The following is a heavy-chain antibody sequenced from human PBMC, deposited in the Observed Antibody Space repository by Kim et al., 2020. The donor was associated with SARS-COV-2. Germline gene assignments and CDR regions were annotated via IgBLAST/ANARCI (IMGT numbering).Heavy chain of an antibody. D-gene: IGHD2-2*01. Sequence: SETLSLTCTVSGGSISSSRYYWGWIRQPPGKGLEWIGSIYYSGSTYYNLSLKSRVTISVDTSKNQFSLKLSSVTAADTAVYYCARHKIGYCSSTSCPHGMGAFDIWGQGTVVTVSS. V-gene: IGHV4-39*01. CDR3: ARHKIGYCSSTSCPHGMGAFDI. J-gene: IGHJ3*02. CDR2: IYYSGST. CDR1: GGSISSSRYY.